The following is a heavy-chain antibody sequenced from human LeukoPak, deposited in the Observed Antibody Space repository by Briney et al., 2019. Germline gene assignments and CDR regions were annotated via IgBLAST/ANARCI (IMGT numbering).Heavy chain of an antibody. CDR3: ARHIPDYGDYEADAFDI. V-gene: IGHV4-34*01. Sequence: SETLSLTCAVYGGSFSGYYWSWIRQPPGKGLEWIGSIYYSGSTYYNPSLKSRVTISVDTSKNQFSLKLSSVTAADTAVYYCARHIPDYGDYEADAFDIWGQGTMVTVSS. J-gene: IGHJ3*02. CDR2: IYYSGST. CDR1: GGSFSGYY. D-gene: IGHD4-17*01.